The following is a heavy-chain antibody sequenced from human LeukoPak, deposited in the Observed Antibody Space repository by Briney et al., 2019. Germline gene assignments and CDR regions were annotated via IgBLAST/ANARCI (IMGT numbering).Heavy chain of an antibody. CDR2: INPNNGGT. Sequence: ASVKVSCKASGYTFTGYYIHWVRQAPGQGLEWMGRINPNNGGTNYAQKFQGRVTMTRDMSMSTAYMELSRLRSVDTAVYYCAGEDNSSGYRPFDIWGQGTLVTVPS. J-gene: IGHJ3*02. CDR3: AGEDNSSGYRPFDI. D-gene: IGHD3-22*01. CDR1: GYTFTGYY. V-gene: IGHV1-2*06.